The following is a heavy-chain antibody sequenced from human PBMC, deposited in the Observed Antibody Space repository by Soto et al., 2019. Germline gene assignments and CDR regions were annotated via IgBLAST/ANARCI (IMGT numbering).Heavy chain of an antibody. V-gene: IGHV4-59*08. CDR2: IYYSGST. CDR3: ARMDVGSSSWSGGCDY. CDR1: GGSISSYY. J-gene: IGHJ4*02. D-gene: IGHD6-13*01. Sequence: SETLSLTCTVSGGSISSYYWSWIRQPPGKGLEWIGYIYYSGSTNYNPSLKSRVTISVDTSKNQFSLKLSSVTAADTAVYYCARMDVGSSSWSGGCDYWGQGTLVTVSS.